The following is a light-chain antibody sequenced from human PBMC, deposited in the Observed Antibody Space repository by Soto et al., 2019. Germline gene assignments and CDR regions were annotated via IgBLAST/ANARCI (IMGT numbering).Light chain of an antibody. Sequence: QSALTQQPSVSGAPGQRVTISCTGSSSNIGAGYDVHWYQQLPGTAPKLLIYGNSNRPSGVPDRFSGSKSGTSASLAITGLQAEDEADYYCQSYDSSLRVFGTGTRSPS. CDR3: QSYDSSLRV. V-gene: IGLV1-40*01. J-gene: IGLJ1*01. CDR2: GNS. CDR1: SSNIGAGYD.